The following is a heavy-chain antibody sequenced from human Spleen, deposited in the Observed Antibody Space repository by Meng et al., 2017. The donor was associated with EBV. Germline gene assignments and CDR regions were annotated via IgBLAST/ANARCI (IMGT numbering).Heavy chain of an antibody. Sequence: WVSGISGSGGGTYYADSVKGRFTISRDNSKNTLYLQMNSLRAEDTAVYYCAKDRGGGRYGDYDYWGQGTLVTVSS. J-gene: IGHJ4*02. CDR3: AKDRGGGRYGDYDY. CDR2: ISGSGGGT. V-gene: IGHV3-23*01. D-gene: IGHD4-17*01.